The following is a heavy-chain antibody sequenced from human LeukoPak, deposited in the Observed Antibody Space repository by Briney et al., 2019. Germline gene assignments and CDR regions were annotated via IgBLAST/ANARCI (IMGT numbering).Heavy chain of an antibody. D-gene: IGHD6-25*01. J-gene: IGHJ6*02. Sequence: PGGSLRLSCAAPGFSFSSYGLHWVRQAPGKGLEWVAVISYDGSNKYYADSVKGRFTISRDNPKNTLYLQTNTLRADDTAVYYCARDLVGYPPYYGMDVWGPGATVTVSS. CDR2: ISYDGSNK. CDR1: GFSFSSYG. CDR3: ARDLVGYPPYYGMDV. V-gene: IGHV3-30-3*01.